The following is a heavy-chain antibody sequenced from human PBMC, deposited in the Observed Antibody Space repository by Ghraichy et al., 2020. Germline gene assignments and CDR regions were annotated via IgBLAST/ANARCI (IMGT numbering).Heavy chain of an antibody. CDR2: IKQDGSEK. Sequence: GGSLRLSCAASGFTFSSYWMSWVRQAPGRGLEWVANIKQDGSEKYYVDSVKGRFIISRDNAKNSLYLQMNSLRAEDTAVYYCARYSSGWSLNYYYYYYGMDVWGQGTTVTVSS. D-gene: IGHD6-19*01. CDR1: GFTFSSYW. J-gene: IGHJ6*02. CDR3: ARYSSGWSLNYYYYYYGMDV. V-gene: IGHV3-7*01.